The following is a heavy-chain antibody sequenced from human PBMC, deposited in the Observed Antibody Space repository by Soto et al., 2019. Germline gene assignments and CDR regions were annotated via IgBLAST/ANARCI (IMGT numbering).Heavy chain of an antibody. V-gene: IGHV4-39*07. CDR1: GGSISSGCYY. J-gene: IGHJ4*02. Sequence: SETLSLTCTVSGGSISSGCYYWSWIRQHPGKGLEWIGEINHSGSTNYNPSLKSRVTISVDTSKNQFSLKLSSVTAADTAVYYCARGVRRGYSGYASGLGYWGQGTLVTVSS. CDR3: ARGVRRGYSGYASGLGY. CDR2: INHSGST. D-gene: IGHD5-12*01.